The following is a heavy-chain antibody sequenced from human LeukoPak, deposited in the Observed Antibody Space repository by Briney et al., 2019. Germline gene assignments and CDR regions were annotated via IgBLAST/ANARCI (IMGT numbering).Heavy chain of an antibody. CDR2: ICYTGNT. CDR1: GDSISNYF. CDR3: ARGRVAYSAYYFDY. D-gene: IGHD2-15*01. J-gene: IGHJ4*02. V-gene: IGHV4-59*01. Sequence: PSETLSLTCTVSGDSISNYFWSWIRQPPGKGLEWIGYICYTGNTNYKPSLKSRVTMSVDTSTNQFSLRLRSVTAADTAVNYCARGRVAYSAYYFDYWGRGTLVTVSS.